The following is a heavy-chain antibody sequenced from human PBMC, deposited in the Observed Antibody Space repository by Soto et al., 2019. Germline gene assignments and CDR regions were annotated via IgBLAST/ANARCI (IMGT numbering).Heavy chain of an antibody. CDR2: ISYDGSNT. D-gene: IGHD6-25*01. Sequence: SGGGVVQPGRSLRLSCVASGFAFSSYGMHWVRQAPGKGMEWVAVISYDGSNTYYADSVKGRFTISRDNSKKTLNLQMNSLRPEDTAAYYCAKVFDSSGRGYFDNWGQGTLVTVSS. V-gene: IGHV3-30*18. CDR1: GFAFSSYG. CDR3: AKVFDSSGRGYFDN. J-gene: IGHJ4*02.